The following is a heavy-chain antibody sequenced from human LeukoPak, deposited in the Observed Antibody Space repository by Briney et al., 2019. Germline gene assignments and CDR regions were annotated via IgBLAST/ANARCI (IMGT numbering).Heavy chain of an antibody. Sequence: GGSLRLSCAASGFTVSSNYMSWVRQAPGKGLEWVSVIYSGGSTYYADSVKGRFTISRDNSKNTLYPQMNSLSAEDTAVYYCAGQWLVLDYYYGMDVWGQGTTVTVSS. D-gene: IGHD6-19*01. J-gene: IGHJ6*02. CDR2: IYSGGST. V-gene: IGHV3-66*02. CDR1: GFTVSSNY. CDR3: AGQWLVLDYYYGMDV.